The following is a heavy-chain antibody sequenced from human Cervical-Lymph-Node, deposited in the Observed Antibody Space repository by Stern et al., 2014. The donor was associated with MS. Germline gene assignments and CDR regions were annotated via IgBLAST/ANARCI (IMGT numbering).Heavy chain of an antibody. CDR3: ARADSGGFDY. CDR2: MNPNSGNT. V-gene: IGHV1-8*01. CDR1: GYTFTSYD. D-gene: IGHD2-15*01. J-gene: IGHJ4*02. Sequence: VQLLDSGAEVKKPGASSKVSCKASGYTFTSYDINWVRQATGQGLEWMGWMNPNSGNTGSAQKFQGRVTTNRTNSLSPVYMELSSLRSEDTAVYYCARADSGGFDYWGQGTLVTVSS.